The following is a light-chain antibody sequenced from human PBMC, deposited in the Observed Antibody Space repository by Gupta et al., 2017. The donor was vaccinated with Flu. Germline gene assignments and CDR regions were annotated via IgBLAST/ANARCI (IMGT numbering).Light chain of an antibody. CDR3: QPDDTFPNS. V-gene: IGKV1-5*03. CDR1: QNVDRW. J-gene: IGKJ2*03. CDR2: ETS. Sequence: DNKMPQSPSTLSVSVGDRVTITCRARQNVDRWLAWYQQRPGRAPKLLIYETSNIKSGVPSRFRGSGSGTEFTLTISSLQLDDFATYFCQPDDTFPNSFGQGTKVEIK.